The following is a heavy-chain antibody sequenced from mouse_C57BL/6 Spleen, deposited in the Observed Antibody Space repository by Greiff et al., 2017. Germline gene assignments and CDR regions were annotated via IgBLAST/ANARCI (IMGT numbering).Heavy chain of an antibody. D-gene: IGHD2-3*01. CDR3: ARRARWLLRDYAMDC. CDR1: GYAFSSSW. V-gene: IGHV1-82*01. J-gene: IGHJ4*01. CDR2: IYPGDGDT. Sequence: QVQLKESGPELVKPGASVKISCKASGYAFSSSWMNWVKQRPGKGLEWIGRIYPGDGDTNYNGKFKGKATLTADKSSSTAYMQLSSLTSEDSAVYFCARRARWLLRDYAMDCWGQGTSVTVSS.